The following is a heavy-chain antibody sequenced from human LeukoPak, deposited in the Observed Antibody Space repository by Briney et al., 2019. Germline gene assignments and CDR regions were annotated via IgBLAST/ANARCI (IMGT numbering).Heavy chain of an antibody. CDR1: GGSISSGSYY. CDR2: IYHSGST. D-gene: IGHD3-10*01. Sequence: SETLSLTCTVSGGSISSGSYYWGWIRQPPGKGLEWIGSIYHSGSTFYNPSLKSRVTISVDTSKNQFSLKLSSVTAADTAIYYCARDQDYYGSGSYGPDHWGQGTLVTVSS. V-gene: IGHV4-39*07. J-gene: IGHJ4*02. CDR3: ARDQDYYGSGSYGPDH.